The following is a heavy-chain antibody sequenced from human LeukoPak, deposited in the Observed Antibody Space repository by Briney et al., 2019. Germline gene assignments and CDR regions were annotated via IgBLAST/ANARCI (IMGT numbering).Heavy chain of an antibody. D-gene: IGHD5-24*01. CDR2: INHSGST. V-gene: IGHV4-34*01. J-gene: IGHJ2*01. CDR3: ARRSSKRFNWYFDL. CDR1: GGSFSGYY. Sequence: SGTLSLTCAVYGGSFSGYYWSWIRQPPGKGLEWIGEINHSGSTNYNPSLKSRVTISVDTSKNQFSLKLSSVTAADTAVYYCARRSSKRFNWYFDLWGRGTLVTVSS.